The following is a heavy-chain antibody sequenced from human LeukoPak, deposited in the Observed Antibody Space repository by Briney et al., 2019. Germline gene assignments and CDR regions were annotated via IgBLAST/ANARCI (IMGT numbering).Heavy chain of an antibody. CDR3: ARGQYGR. J-gene: IGHJ4*02. D-gene: IGHD2/OR15-2a*01. V-gene: IGHV3-15*01. CDR2: IKPKTEGGTT. Sequence: PGGSLRLSCAASGFTFTSAWMHWVRQAPGKGLEWVGHIKPKTEGGTTDYAAPVKGTFTISRDDSKSTLHLQMDSLKTEDTDVYLCARGQYGRWGQGTLVTVSS. CDR1: GFTFTSAW.